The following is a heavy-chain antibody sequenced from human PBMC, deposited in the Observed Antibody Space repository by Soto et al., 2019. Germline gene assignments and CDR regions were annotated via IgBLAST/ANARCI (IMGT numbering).Heavy chain of an antibody. Sequence: PGGSLRLSCAASGFTFISYGMHWVRQAPGKGLEWVAVISYDGSNKYYADSVKGRFTISRDNSKNTLYLQMNSLRAEDTAVYYCAKDLKDYYDFWSGYSPNDYWGQGTLVTVSS. CDR1: GFTFISYG. CDR2: ISYDGSNK. V-gene: IGHV3-30*18. CDR3: AKDLKDYYDFWSGYSPNDY. J-gene: IGHJ4*02. D-gene: IGHD3-3*01.